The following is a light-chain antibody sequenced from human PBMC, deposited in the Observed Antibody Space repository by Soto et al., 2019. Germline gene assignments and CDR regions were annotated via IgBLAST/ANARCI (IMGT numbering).Light chain of an antibody. CDR2: DDS. J-gene: IGLJ3*02. CDR3: QVWDTSTDHPV. Sequence: SYELTQPHSVSVATAQTGPRITCGGNNIGSKSVHWYQQKPGQAPVLVVYDDSDRPSGIPERFSGSNSGNTATLTISRVEAGDEADYYCQVWDTSTDHPVFGGGTKVTVL. V-gene: IGLV3-21*02. CDR1: NIGSKS.